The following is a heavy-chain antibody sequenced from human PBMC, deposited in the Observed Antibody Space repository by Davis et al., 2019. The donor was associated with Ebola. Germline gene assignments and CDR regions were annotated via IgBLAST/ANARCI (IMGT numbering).Heavy chain of an antibody. V-gene: IGHV3-9*01. CDR3: AKEGAAAVLQALDY. CDR1: GFTFDDYA. J-gene: IGHJ4*02. Sequence: LSLTCAASGFTFDDYAMHWVRQAPGKGLEWVSGISWNSGSIGYADSVKGRFTISRDNAKNSLYLQMNSLRAEDTALYYCAKEGAAAVLQALDYWGQGTLVTVSS. CDR2: ISWNSGSI. D-gene: IGHD6-13*01.